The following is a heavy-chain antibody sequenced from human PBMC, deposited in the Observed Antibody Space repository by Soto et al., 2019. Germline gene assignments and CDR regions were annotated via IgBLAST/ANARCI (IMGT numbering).Heavy chain of an antibody. CDR2: IIPIFGTA. Sequence: AASVKVSCKASGGTFSSYAISWVRQAPGQGLEWMGGIIPIFGTANYAQKFQGRVTITADKSTSTAYMELSSLRSEDTAVYYCARVGGIYYGSASEGYWGQGTLVTVSS. V-gene: IGHV1-69*06. D-gene: IGHD3-10*01. CDR1: GGTFSSYA. J-gene: IGHJ4*02. CDR3: ARVGGIYYGSASEGY.